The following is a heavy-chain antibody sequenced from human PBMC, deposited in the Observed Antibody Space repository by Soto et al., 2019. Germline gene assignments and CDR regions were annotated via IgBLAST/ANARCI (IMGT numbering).Heavy chain of an antibody. CDR3: AIHGGGYCSSTSCYLLDY. Sequence: QVQLVQSGAEVKKPGSSVKVSCKASGGTFSSYAISWVRQSPGQGLEWMGGIIPIFGTANYAQKVQGRVTITEDESTSTAYMELSSLRSEDTAVYYCAIHGGGYCSSTSCYLLDYWGQGTLVTVSS. V-gene: IGHV1-69*01. CDR2: IIPIFGTA. D-gene: IGHD2-2*01. CDR1: GGTFSSYA. J-gene: IGHJ4*02.